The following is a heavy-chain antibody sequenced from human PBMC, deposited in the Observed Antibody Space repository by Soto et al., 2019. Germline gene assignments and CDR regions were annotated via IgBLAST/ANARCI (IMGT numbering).Heavy chain of an antibody. CDR3: AKAGNEYCSSTSCPRVGWFDP. CDR2: ISGSGGST. Sequence: GGSLRLSCAASGFTFSSYAMSWVRQAPGKGLEWVSAISGSGGSTYYADSVKGRFTISRDNSKNTLYLQMNSLRAEDTAVYYCAKAGNEYCSSTSCPRVGWFDPWGQGTLVTVSS. J-gene: IGHJ5*02. CDR1: GFTFSSYA. D-gene: IGHD2-2*01. V-gene: IGHV3-23*01.